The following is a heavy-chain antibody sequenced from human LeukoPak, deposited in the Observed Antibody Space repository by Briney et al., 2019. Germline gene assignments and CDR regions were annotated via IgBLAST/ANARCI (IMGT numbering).Heavy chain of an antibody. CDR3: ARWYQRRGYFDY. D-gene: IGHD2-2*01. CDR2: ITDSGGTT. V-gene: IGHV3-23*01. J-gene: IGHJ4*02. Sequence: PGGSLRLSCEASGFIFRSYAMSWVRQAPGKGLEWVSVITDSGGTTFYADSVKGRFTISRDNSKNTLYLQMNSLRAEDTAVYYCARWYQRRGYFDYWGQGTLVTVSS. CDR1: GFIFRSYA.